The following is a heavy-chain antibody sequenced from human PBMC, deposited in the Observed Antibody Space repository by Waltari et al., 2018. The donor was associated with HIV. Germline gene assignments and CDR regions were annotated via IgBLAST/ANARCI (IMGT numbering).Heavy chain of an antibody. CDR2: IGTYNGNA. J-gene: IGHJ4*02. CDR3: ERSPCEATSCGSIDY. CDR1: GYPFTTYG. Sequence: QVQLVQSGAQVKKPGASVKVSCKASGYPFTTYGITWVRQAPGQGLEWLGWIGTYNGNADVTPKTQVRIHLTTDTYTSTDYLELQNLRYDDPAVYYCERSPCEATSCGSIDYWGQGTLVTVSS. V-gene: IGHV1-18*01. D-gene: IGHD3-10*01.